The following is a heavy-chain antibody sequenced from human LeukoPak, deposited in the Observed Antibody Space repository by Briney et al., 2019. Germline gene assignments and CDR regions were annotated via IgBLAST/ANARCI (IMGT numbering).Heavy chain of an antibody. V-gene: IGHV1-2*06. CDR1: GYTFTGYY. CDR2: INPNSGGT. CDR3: ARERKYYYDSSGPLGD. Sequence: ASVKVSCKASGYTFTGYYMHWVRQAPGQGLEWMGRINPNSGGTNYAQKFQGRVTMTRDTSISTAYMELSRLRSGDTAVYYCARERKYYYDSSGPLGDWGQGTLVTVSS. J-gene: IGHJ4*02. D-gene: IGHD3-22*01.